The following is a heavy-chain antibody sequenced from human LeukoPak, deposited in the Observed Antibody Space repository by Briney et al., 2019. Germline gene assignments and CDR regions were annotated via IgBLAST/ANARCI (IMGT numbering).Heavy chain of an antibody. CDR2: LTGDGSTT. CDR3: ARGAQSPGDY. Sequence: GGSLRLSCAASGFTFPNYAMTWVRQAPGRGLEWVSTLTGDGSTTYYADSVKGRFTISRDNSKNTLYLQMNSLRAEDTAVYYCARGAQSPGDYWGQGTLVTVSS. J-gene: IGHJ4*02. CDR1: GFTFPNYA. V-gene: IGHV3-23*01.